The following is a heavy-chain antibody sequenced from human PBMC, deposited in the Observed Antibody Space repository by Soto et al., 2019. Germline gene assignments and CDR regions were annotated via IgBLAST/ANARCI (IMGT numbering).Heavy chain of an antibody. D-gene: IGHD1-1*01. CDR1: GFTFSDYY. CDR3: AREQGTYCDY. Sequence: RGSLRLSCAASGFTFSDYYMNWIRQTPGKGLEWVSHISGSSTYTKYADSVKGRFTISRDNAKNSLYLQMNSLRAEDTAVYYCAREQGTYCDYWGQGTLVTVSS. CDR2: ISGSSTYT. J-gene: IGHJ4*02. V-gene: IGHV3-11*06.